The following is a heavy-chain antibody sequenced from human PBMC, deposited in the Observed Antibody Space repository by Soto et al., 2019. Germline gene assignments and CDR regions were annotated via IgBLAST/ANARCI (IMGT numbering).Heavy chain of an antibody. D-gene: IGHD2-21*02. Sequence: ASVKVSCKASGYTFTSYAMHWVRQAPGQRLEWMGWINAGNGNTKYSQKFQGRVTITRDTSASTAYMGLSSLRSEDTAVYYCARSIVVVTALDYWGKGTLVTVSS. CDR1: GYTFTSYA. CDR2: INAGNGNT. CDR3: ARSIVVVTALDY. V-gene: IGHV1-3*01. J-gene: IGHJ4*02.